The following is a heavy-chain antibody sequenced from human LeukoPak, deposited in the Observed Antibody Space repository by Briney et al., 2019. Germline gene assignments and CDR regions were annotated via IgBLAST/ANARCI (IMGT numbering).Heavy chain of an antibody. J-gene: IGHJ4*02. Sequence: GGSLRLSCAASGFIVSSNYMSWVRQAPGEGLEWVSVIYSGGSTYYADSVKGRFTISRDKSKNTLHLQMNSMRAEDTAVYYCARGGSRGFDYWGQGTLVTVSS. CDR1: GFIVSSNY. CDR2: IYSGGST. CDR3: ARGGSRGFDY. V-gene: IGHV3-53*01.